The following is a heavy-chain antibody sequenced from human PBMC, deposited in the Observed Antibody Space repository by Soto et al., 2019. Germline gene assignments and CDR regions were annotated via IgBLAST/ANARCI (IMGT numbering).Heavy chain of an antibody. CDR1: GGTFSNHI. V-gene: IGHV1-69*08. CDR2: IIPMLAIT. D-gene: IGHD5-12*01. CDR3: VRDSPFGSAFSGHDDIDS. J-gene: IGHJ4*02. Sequence: QVQLVQSGAEVKKPGSSVKVSCKASGGTFSNHIITWVRQAPGQGPEWMGRIIPMLAITNYAQKFQGRVTITADKSTTTAYMEVSSLRPEATAMYYCVRDSPFGSAFSGHDDIDSWGQGTLVTVSS.